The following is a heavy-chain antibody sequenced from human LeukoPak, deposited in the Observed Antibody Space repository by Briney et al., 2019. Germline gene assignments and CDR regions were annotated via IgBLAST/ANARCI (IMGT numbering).Heavy chain of an antibody. D-gene: IGHD1-26*01. CDR2: ISWNSGSI. J-gene: IGHJ4*02. V-gene: IGHV3-9*01. CDR3: AKSGSYSPPFDY. CDR1: GFTFDDYA. Sequence: PGGSLRLSCAASGFTFDDYAMHWVRQAPGKGLEWVSGISWNSGSIGYADSVKGRFTISRDNAKNSLYLQMNSLRAEDTALYYCAKSGSYSPPFDYWGQGTLVTVSS.